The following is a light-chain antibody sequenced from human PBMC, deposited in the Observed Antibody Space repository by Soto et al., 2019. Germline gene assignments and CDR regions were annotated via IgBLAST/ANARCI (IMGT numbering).Light chain of an antibody. V-gene: IGLV2-11*01. CDR2: SVS. CDR1: SSDVGGHNY. CDR3: CSYAGSYTYV. Sequence: QSVLTQPRSVSGSPGQSITISCTGTSSDVGGHNYVSWYQQYPSKAPKLLLSSVSKRPSGVPDRFSGSKSGNTASLTISGLQAEDEADYYCCSYAGSYTYVFGTGTKV. J-gene: IGLJ1*01.